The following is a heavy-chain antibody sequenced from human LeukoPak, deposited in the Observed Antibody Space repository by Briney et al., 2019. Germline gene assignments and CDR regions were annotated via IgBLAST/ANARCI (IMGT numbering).Heavy chain of an antibody. J-gene: IGHJ6*03. V-gene: IGHV4-34*01. Sequence: SETLSLTCAVYGGSFSGYYWSWIRQPPGKGLEWIGEINHSGSTNYNPSLKSRVTISVDTSKNQFSLNLSSVTAADTAVYYCARALMGRYYYYMDVWGKGTTVTVSS. CDR2: INHSGST. CDR3: ARALMGRYYYYMDV. D-gene: IGHD2-8*01. CDR1: GGSFSGYY.